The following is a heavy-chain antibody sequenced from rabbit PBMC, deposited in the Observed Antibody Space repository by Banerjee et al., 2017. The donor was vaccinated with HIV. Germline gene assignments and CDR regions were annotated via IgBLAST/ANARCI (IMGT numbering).Heavy chain of an antibody. CDR3: ARDFGNDSGYGYNL. Sequence: QEQLEESGGGLVQPEGSLTLTCKASGFDFSSNAMGWVRQAPGKRPEWIGCIYILYGGTTSYASWAKGRFTISKISSTTVTLQMSSLTAADTASYFCARDFGNDSGYGYNLWGHGTLVTVS. V-gene: IGHV1S45*01. CDR2: IYILYGGTT. CDR1: GFDFSSNA. D-gene: IGHD6-1*01. J-gene: IGHJ4*01.